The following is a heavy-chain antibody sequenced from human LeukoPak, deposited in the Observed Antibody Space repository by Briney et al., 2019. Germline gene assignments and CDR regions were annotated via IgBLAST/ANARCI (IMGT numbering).Heavy chain of an antibody. CDR2: ISSSSSYI. Sequence: PGGTMRLSCEASGFTFSSYRMKRVHQAPGKRLQRVSSISSSSSYIYYADSVKGRFTISRDNAKNSLYLQMNSLRAEDTAVYYCARDHWNEPFDYWGQGTLVTVPS. CDR1: GFTFSSYR. D-gene: IGHD1-1*01. CDR3: ARDHWNEPFDY. J-gene: IGHJ4*02. V-gene: IGHV3-21*01.